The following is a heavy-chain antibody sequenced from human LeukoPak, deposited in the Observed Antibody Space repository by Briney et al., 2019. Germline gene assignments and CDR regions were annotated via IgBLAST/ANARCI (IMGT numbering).Heavy chain of an antibody. CDR3: ARGTAYSYYNMDV. Sequence: GRSLRLSCAASGFSFSSYGMHWVRQAPGKGPEWVAVIWYDGSNKYYADSVKGRFTISRDNSKNTLYLQMNSLRAEDTALYYCARGTAYSYYNMDVWGQGTTVTVSS. V-gene: IGHV3-33*01. J-gene: IGHJ6*02. CDR1: GFSFSSYG. CDR2: IWYDGSNK.